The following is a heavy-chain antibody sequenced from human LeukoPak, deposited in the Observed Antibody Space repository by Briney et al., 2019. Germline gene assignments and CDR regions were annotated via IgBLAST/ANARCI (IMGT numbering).Heavy chain of an antibody. J-gene: IGHJ5*02. CDR2: LSDSGGSA. CDR1: GFTFSSYA. D-gene: IGHD5-18*01. Sequence: GGSLRLSCAASGFTFSSYAMSWVRQAPGKGLEWVSSLSDSGGSAYYADSVKGRFTISRDNSKNTLYLQMDNLRAEDTAVYFCAKGDVDTAMVQFHPWGQGTLVTVSS. CDR3: AKGDVDTAMVQFHP. V-gene: IGHV3-23*01.